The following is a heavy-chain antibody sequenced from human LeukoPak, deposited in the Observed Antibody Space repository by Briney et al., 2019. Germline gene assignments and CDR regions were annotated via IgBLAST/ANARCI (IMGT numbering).Heavy chain of an antibody. CDR3: ARGLYYYDSSGYYGY. V-gene: IGHV4-31*03. D-gene: IGHD3-22*01. Sequence: SETLSLTCTVSGGSISSGGYYWSWIRQHPGKGLEWIGYIYYSGSTYYNPSLKSRVTISVDTSKNQFSLKLSSVTAADTAVYYCARGLYYYDSSGYYGYWGQGTLVTVSS. CDR2: IYYSGST. CDR1: GGSISSGGYY. J-gene: IGHJ4*02.